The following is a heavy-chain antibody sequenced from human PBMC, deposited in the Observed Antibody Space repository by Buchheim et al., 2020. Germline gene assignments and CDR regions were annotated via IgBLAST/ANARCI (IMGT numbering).Heavy chain of an antibody. CDR1: GFTFSSDW. CDR3: TRSANFFRGMDV. D-gene: IGHD2-15*01. V-gene: IGHV3-74*01. CDR2: INPDGSDT. Sequence: EERLVESGGGLGQPGGSLRLSCAASGFTFSSDWMHWVRQAPGKGLVWFSRINPDGSDTTYADSVKGRFTISRDNGRNTLDLQMNSLRGEDTAIYYCTRSANFFRGMDVWGQGTT. J-gene: IGHJ6*02.